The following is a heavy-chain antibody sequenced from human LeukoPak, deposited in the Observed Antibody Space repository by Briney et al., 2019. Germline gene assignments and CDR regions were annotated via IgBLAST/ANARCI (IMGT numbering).Heavy chain of an antibody. CDR2: IYPADSDT. CDR1: GYSFTSYW. CDR3: ARAVCSGGSCYDLIDI. J-gene: IGHJ3*02. Sequence: KGGESLKISCKGSGYSFTSYWIGWVRQMPGKGLEWMGIIYPADSDTRYSPSFQGQVTISADKSISTAYLQWSSLKASDTAMYYCARAVCSGGSCYDLIDIWGQGTTVTVSS. V-gene: IGHV5-51*01. D-gene: IGHD2-15*01.